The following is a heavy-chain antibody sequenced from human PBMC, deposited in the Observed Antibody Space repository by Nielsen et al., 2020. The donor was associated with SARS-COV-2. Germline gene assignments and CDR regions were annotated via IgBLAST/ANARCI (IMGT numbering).Heavy chain of an antibody. CDR2: IWYDGSNK. CDR3: ARSFGYSSSWYVGAFDF. J-gene: IGHJ4*02. Sequence: GESLKISCAASGFTFSSYGMHWVRQAPGKGLEWVAVIWYDGSNKYYADSVKGRFTISRDNSKNTLYLQMNSLRAEDTAVYYCARSFGYSSSWYVGAFDFWGQGTLVTASS. CDR1: GFTFSSYG. D-gene: IGHD6-13*01. V-gene: IGHV3-33*01.